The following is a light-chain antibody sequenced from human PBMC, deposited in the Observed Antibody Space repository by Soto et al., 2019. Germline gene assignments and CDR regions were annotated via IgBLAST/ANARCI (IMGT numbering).Light chain of an antibody. CDR3: SSFRSGGTRVL. J-gene: IGLJ2*01. Sequence: QSVLTQPPSVSGAPGQRVTVSCTGSSSNIGADYDVHWYQQLPGTAPQLLIYGNNNRPSGVPDRFSGSKSGNTASLTISGLQVEDEADYYCSSFRSGGTRVLFGGGTKLTVL. V-gene: IGLV1-40*01. CDR1: SSNIGADYD. CDR2: GNN.